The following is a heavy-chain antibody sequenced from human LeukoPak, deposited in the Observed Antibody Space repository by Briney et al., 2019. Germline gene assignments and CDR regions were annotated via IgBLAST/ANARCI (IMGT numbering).Heavy chain of an antibody. V-gene: IGHV3-30*02. Sequence: PGGSLRLSCAASGFTFSSYGMHWVRQAPGKGLEWVAFMRYDGSNKYYADSVKGRFTISRDNSKNTLYLQMNSLRAEDTAVYYCAKDLLYSSSPGYFDYWGQGTLVTVSS. CDR2: MRYDGSNK. D-gene: IGHD6-6*01. J-gene: IGHJ4*02. CDR3: AKDLLYSSSPGYFDY. CDR1: GFTFSSYG.